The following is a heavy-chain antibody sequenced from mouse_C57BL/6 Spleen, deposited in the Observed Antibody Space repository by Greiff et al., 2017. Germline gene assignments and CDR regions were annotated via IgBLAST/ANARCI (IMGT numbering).Heavy chain of an antibody. J-gene: IGHJ4*01. CDR2: ISDGGSYT. CDR1: GFTFSSYA. CDR3: AREEIDAMDY. V-gene: IGHV5-4*01. Sequence: EVKVVESGGGLVKPGGSLKLSCAASGFTFSSYAMSWVRQTPEKRLEWVATISDGGSYTYYPDNVKGRFTISRDNAKNNLYLQMSHLKSEDTAMYYCAREEIDAMDYWGQGTSVTVSS.